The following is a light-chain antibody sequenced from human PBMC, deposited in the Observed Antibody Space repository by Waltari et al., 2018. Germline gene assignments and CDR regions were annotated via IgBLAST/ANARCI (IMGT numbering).Light chain of an antibody. CDR2: GAS. CDR3: QQSNNWPPAYT. J-gene: IGKJ2*01. V-gene: IGKV3-15*01. Sequence: EIVMTQSPATLSVSPGERATLSCRASQSVGTNLAWYQQTPGQAPRLLIYGASTGATGIPARFSGSGSGTEFTLTISSLQSEDFAVYYCQQSNNWPPAYTFGQGTKLEIK. CDR1: QSVGTN.